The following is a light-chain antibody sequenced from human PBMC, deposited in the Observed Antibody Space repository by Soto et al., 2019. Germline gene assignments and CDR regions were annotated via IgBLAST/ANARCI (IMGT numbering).Light chain of an antibody. Sequence: DIQMTQSPSSVSASVGDRVTITCRASQSISNYLNWYQQKPGKAPKLLIYAASHLQSGVQSRLSGSGSGTEFTLTFSSLQPEDFATYYCQQSYSTPRTFGQGTKV. CDR1: QSISNY. CDR3: QQSYSTPRT. V-gene: IGKV1-39*01. CDR2: AAS. J-gene: IGKJ1*01.